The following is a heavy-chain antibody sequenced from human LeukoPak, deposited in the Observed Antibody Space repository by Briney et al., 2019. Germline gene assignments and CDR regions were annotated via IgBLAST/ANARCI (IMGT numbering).Heavy chain of an antibody. J-gene: IGHJ6*03. D-gene: IGHD3-10*01. V-gene: IGHV4-39*01. Sequence: SETLSLTCTVSGGSISSSSYYWGWIRQPPGKGLEWIGSIYYSGSTYYNPSLKSRVTISVDTSKSQFSLKLSSVTAADTAVYYCARHRYYYRSGSYYGAPYYMDVWGKGTTVTISS. CDR1: GGSISSSSYY. CDR2: IYYSGST. CDR3: ARHRYYYRSGSYYGAPYYMDV.